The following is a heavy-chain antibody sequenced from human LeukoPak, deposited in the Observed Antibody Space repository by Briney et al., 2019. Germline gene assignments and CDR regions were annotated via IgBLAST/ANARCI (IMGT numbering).Heavy chain of an antibody. CDR2: INPNVVDT. Sequence: ASVKVSCKASGYTFTHYYMHWVRQAPGQGFEWMGWINPNVVDTNYAQKFQGRVTMTRDTAISTAHMEVSRLRSDDTAVYYCARANFLYCSSSTCLFDYWGQGTLVTVSS. D-gene: IGHD2-2*01. CDR1: GYTFTHYY. V-gene: IGHV1-2*02. J-gene: IGHJ4*02. CDR3: ARANFLYCSSSTCLFDY.